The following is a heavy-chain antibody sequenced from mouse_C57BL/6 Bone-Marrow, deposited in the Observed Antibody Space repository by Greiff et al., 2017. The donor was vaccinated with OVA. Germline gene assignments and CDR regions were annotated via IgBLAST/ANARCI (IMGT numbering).Heavy chain of an antibody. Sequence: EVHLVESGAELVRPGASVKLSCTASGFNIKDDYMHWVKQRPEQGLEWIGWIDPENGDTEYASKFQGKATITADTSSNTAYLQLSSLTSADTAVYYCTSYGNFDYWGQGTTLTVSS. CDR1: GFNIKDDY. J-gene: IGHJ2*01. CDR2: IDPENGDT. V-gene: IGHV14-4*01. D-gene: IGHD2-1*01. CDR3: TSYGNFDY.